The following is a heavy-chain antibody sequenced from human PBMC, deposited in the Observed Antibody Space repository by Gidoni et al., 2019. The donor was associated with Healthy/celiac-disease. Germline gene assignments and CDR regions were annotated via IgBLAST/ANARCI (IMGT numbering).Heavy chain of an antibody. V-gene: IGHV4-39*01. CDR1: GGSISSSSYY. Sequence: QLQLQESGPGLVKPSETLSLTCTVSGGSISSSSYYWGWIRQPPGKGLEWIGSIYYSGSTYYNPSLKSRVTISVDTSKNQFSLKLSSVTAADTAVYYCAEGIGVVNYHNWFDPWGQGTLVTVSS. J-gene: IGHJ5*02. CDR3: AEGIGVVNYHNWFDP. CDR2: IYYSGST. D-gene: IGHD3-3*01.